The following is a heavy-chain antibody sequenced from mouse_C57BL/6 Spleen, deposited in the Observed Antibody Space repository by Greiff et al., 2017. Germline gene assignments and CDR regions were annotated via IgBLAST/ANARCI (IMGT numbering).Heavy chain of an antibody. CDR3: ARWDGYYWFAY. V-gene: IGHV1-69*01. CDR1: GYTFTSYW. Sequence: QVQLQQPGAELVMPGASVKLSCKASGYTFTSYWMHWVKQRPGQGLEWIGEIDPSDSYTNYNQKFKGKSTLPVDKSSSTAYMQLSSLTSEDSAVYYCARWDGYYWFAYWGQGTLVTVSA. J-gene: IGHJ3*01. D-gene: IGHD2-3*01. CDR2: IDPSDSYT.